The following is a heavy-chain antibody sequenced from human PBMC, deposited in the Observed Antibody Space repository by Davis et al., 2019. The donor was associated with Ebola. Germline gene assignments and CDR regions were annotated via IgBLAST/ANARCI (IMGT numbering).Heavy chain of an antibody. CDR3: ARGRDFWRN. CDR2: IYYSGST. CDR1: GGSISSSSYY. J-gene: IGHJ4*02. D-gene: IGHD3-3*01. Sequence: GSLRLSCTVSGGSISSSSYYWGWIRQPPGKGLEWIGYIYYSGSTYYNPSLKSRVTISVDTSKNQFSLKLSSVTAADTAVYYCARGRDFWRNWGQGTLVTVSS. V-gene: IGHV4-39*07.